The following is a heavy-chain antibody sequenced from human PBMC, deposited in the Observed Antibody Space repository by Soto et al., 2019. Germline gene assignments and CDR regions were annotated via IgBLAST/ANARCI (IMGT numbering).Heavy chain of an antibody. V-gene: IGHV1-3*02. Sequence: ASVKVSCKASGYTFTSYAMHWVRQAPGQRLEWMGWSNAGNGNTKYSQEFQGRVTITRDTSASTAYMELSSLRSEDTAVYYCARRRITIFGVVLSLGMDVWGQGTTVTVSS. CDR1: GYTFTSYA. CDR2: SNAGNGNT. D-gene: IGHD3-3*01. CDR3: ARRRITIFGVVLSLGMDV. J-gene: IGHJ6*02.